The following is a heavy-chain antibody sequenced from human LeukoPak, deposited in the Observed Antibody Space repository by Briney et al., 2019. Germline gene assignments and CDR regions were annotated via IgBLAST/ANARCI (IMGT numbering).Heavy chain of an antibody. D-gene: IGHD2/OR15-2a*01. Sequence: SETLSLTRAVYGGSFSAYYWSWIRQTPGKGLEWIGEINHSGSTNYNPSLKSRVTISVDTSKNQFSLNLSSVTAADTAVFYCARENKGGWFDPWGQGSLVTASS. CDR1: GGSFSAYY. CDR3: ARENKGGWFDP. V-gene: IGHV4-34*01. J-gene: IGHJ5*02. CDR2: INHSGST.